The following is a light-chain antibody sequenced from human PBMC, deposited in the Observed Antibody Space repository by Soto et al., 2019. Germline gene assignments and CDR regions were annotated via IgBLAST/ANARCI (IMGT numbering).Light chain of an antibody. CDR3: SSYAGSNNPYV. CDR2: EVS. Sequence: QSVLTQAPSASGSPGQSVTISCTGTSSDVGSYNYVSWYQQHPGKAPKLMIYEVSKRPSGVPDRFSGSKSGFTASLTVSGLQAEDEADYYCSSYAGSNNPYVFGTGTKVTVL. V-gene: IGLV2-8*01. J-gene: IGLJ1*01. CDR1: SSDVGSYNY.